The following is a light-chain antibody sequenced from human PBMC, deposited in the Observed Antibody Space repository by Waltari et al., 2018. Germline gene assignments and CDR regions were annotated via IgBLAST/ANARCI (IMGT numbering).Light chain of an antibody. Sequence: DIQVTQSPSTLSASVGDRVTITCRASQSIISWLAWYQQKPGKAPILLIYKASYLESGVPSRFSGSASGTAFTLTISSLQADDFATYYCLQYNSYPLSFGQGTTVEIK. J-gene: IGKJ1*01. CDR1: QSIISW. V-gene: IGKV1-5*03. CDR2: KAS. CDR3: LQYNSYPLS.